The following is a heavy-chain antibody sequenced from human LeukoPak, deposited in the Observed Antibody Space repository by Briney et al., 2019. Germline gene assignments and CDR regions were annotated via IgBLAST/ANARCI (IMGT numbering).Heavy chain of an antibody. Sequence: GRSLRLSCAASGFTFDDYAMHWVRQAPGKGLEWVSGISWNSGSIGYADSVKGRFTISRDNAKNSLYLQMNSLRAEDTALYYCAKDGSSSYYYYTDVWGKGTTVTVSS. V-gene: IGHV3-9*01. CDR2: ISWNSGSI. J-gene: IGHJ6*03. D-gene: IGHD6-6*01. CDR1: GFTFDDYA. CDR3: AKDGSSSYYYYTDV.